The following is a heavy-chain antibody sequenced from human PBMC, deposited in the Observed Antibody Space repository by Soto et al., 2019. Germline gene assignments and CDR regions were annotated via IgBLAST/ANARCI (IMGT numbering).Heavy chain of an antibody. Sequence: PSETRSLTCTVSGGSISSGGYYWSWIRQHPGKGLEWIGYIYYSGSTYYNPSLKSRVTISVDTSKNQFSLKLSSVTAADTAVYYCARDNTMRGAFDVWGQGTMVTVSS. V-gene: IGHV4-31*03. D-gene: IGHD3-10*01. CDR1: GGSISSGGYY. J-gene: IGHJ3*01. CDR2: IYYSGST. CDR3: ARDNTMRGAFDV.